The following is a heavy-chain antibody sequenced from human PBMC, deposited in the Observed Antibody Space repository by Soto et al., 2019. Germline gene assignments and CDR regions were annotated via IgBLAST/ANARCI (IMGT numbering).Heavy chain of an antibody. CDR3: AREWGYCSGGSCYSFGY. J-gene: IGHJ4*02. CDR1: GFTFSSYG. D-gene: IGHD2-15*01. V-gene: IGHV3-33*01. Sequence: GGSLRLSCAAPGFTFSSYGMHWVRQAPGKGLEWVAVIWYDGSNKYYADSVKGRFTISRDNSKNTLYLQMNSLRAEDTAVYYCAREWGYCSGGSCYSFGYWGQGTLVTVSS. CDR2: IWYDGSNK.